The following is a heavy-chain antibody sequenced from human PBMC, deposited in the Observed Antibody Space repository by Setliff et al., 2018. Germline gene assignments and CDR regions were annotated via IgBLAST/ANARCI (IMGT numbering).Heavy chain of an antibody. V-gene: IGHV3-33*01. CDR1: GFTFSTHA. CDR2: IWSDGNTT. CDR3: VTDPPFSGWSFDS. Sequence: GGSLRLSCATSGFTFSTHAMHWARQAPGKGLDWVAMIWSDGNTTYYADSVKGRFTVSRDNSKNTLYLQMNSLRVEDTAVYYCVTDPPFSGWSFDSWGQGTLVAVSS. D-gene: IGHD6-19*01. J-gene: IGHJ4*02.